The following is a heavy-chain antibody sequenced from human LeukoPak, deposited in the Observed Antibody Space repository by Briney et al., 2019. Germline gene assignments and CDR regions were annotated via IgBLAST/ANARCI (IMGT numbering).Heavy chain of an antibody. V-gene: IGHV3-21*01. D-gene: IGHD2-2*01. J-gene: IGHJ6*03. CDR2: ISSSSSYI. CDR3: ARGVREYQLRSVYYYYYMDV. Sequence: GGSLRLSCAASGFTFSSYSMNWVRQAPGKGLEWVSSISSSSSYIYYADSVKGRFTISRDNAKNSLYLQMNSLRAEDTAVYYCARGVREYQLRSVYYYYYMDVWGKGTTVTVSS. CDR1: GFTFSSYS.